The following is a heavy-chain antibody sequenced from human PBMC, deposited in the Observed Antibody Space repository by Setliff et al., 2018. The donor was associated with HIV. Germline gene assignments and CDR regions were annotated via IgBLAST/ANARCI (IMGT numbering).Heavy chain of an antibody. Sequence: SETLSLTCTVSGDSVNDRSYFWGWIRQPPGKGLEWIGYIYTSGSTNYNPSLKSRVTMSLDTSKNQFSLNLNSVTAADTAVYYCAADGDTNSWYFYWGQGTQVTVSS. CDR3: AADGDTNSWYFY. CDR1: GDSVNDRSYF. V-gene: IGHV4-61*05. CDR2: IYTSGST. D-gene: IGHD6-13*01. J-gene: IGHJ4*02.